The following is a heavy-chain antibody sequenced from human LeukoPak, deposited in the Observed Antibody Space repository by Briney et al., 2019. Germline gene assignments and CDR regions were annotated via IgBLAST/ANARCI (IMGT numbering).Heavy chain of an antibody. D-gene: IGHD3-3*01. CDR3: TNPPSIFGVVIKSF. V-gene: IGHV3-15*01. Sequence: GGSLRLSCAASTFSFSKALMSWVRQAPGKGLEWVGRIKSKTDGETTDYAAPVKGRFTISRDDSKNMLYLQMNSLKIEDTAVYYCTNPPSIFGVVIKSFWGQGTLVTVSS. CDR2: IKSKTDGETT. J-gene: IGHJ4*02. CDR1: TFSFSKAL.